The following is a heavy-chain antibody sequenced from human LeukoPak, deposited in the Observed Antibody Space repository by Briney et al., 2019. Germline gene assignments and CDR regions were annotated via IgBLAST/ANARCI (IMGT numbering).Heavy chain of an antibody. CDR1: GGSIRSNDYF. J-gene: IGHJ3*02. Sequence: SETLSLTCIVSGGSIRSNDYFWGWVRQSPGKGLEWIGSIDYSGDTYYNPSLKSRLSISLDTSKNQFSLRLSSVTAADTAVYYCVGAKQWLSFDIWDQGTMVTVSS. CDR3: VGAKQWLSFDI. V-gene: IGHV4-39*07. D-gene: IGHD3-22*01. CDR2: IDYSGDT.